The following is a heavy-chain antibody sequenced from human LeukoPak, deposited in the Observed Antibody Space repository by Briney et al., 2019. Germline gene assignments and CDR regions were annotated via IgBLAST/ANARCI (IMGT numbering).Heavy chain of an antibody. CDR2: INGRGVST. CDR3: AREGYYDSSGSFDY. J-gene: IGHJ4*02. CDR1: GFTFSGYA. Sequence: GGSLRLSCAASGFTFSGYAMSWVRQAPGKGLEWVSSINGRGVSTYYADSVKGRFTISRDNPKNTLYLQMNGLRAEDTAVYLCAREGYYDSSGSFDYWGQGTLVTVSS. V-gene: IGHV3-23*01. D-gene: IGHD3-22*01.